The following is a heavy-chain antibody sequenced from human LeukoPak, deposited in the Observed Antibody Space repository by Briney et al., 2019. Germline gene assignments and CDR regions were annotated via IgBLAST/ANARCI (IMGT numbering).Heavy chain of an antibody. V-gene: IGHV1-18*01. CDR1: GYTFTSYV. CDR3: ARDLERITMVRGVGDY. CDR2: TSAYNGNT. J-gene: IGHJ4*02. Sequence: GASVKVSCKASGYTFTSYVISWVRQAPGQGLEWMGWTSAYNGNTNYAQKLQGRVTMTTDTSTSTAYMELRSLRSDDTAVYYCARDLERITMVRGVGDYWGQGTLVTVSS. D-gene: IGHD3-10*01.